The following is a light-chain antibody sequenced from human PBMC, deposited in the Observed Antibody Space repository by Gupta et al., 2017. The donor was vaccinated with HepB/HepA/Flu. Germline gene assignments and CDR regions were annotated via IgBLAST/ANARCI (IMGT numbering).Light chain of an antibody. CDR3: GSYAGSYTI. J-gene: IGLJ2*01. Sequence: QSALTQPRSVSGSPGQSVTISCTGTSSDVGGYNYVSWYQHHPGKAPKLMIYDVTKRPSGIPDRFSGSKSGNTASLTISGLQAEDEADDHCGSYAGSYTIFGGGTKLTVL. CDR1: SSDVGGYNY. CDR2: DVT. V-gene: IGLV2-11*02.